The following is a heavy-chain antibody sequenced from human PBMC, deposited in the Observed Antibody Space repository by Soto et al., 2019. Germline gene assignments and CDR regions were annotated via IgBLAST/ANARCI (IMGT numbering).Heavy chain of an antibody. CDR2: IIPIFGTA. CDR3: ARDGREVEEDTSYGFSPYCDI. J-gene: IGHJ4*02. V-gene: IGHV1-69*01. Sequence: QVQLVQSGAEVKKPGSSVKVSCKASGGTFRNFAISWVRQAPGQGLEWMGGIIPIFGTANYAQKFQGRVTIRAYESTCNANMEWNSPRSADTAVNCCARDGREVEEDTSYGFSPYCDIWGQGTLVTVSP. D-gene: IGHD5-18*01. CDR1: GGTFRNFA.